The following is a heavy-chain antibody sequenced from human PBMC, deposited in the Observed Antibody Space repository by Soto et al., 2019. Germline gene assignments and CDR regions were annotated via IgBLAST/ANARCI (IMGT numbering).Heavy chain of an antibody. CDR3: AKTKVGDELLWFGELLRLCWFDP. V-gene: IGHV3-23*01. J-gene: IGHJ5*02. CDR1: GFTFSSYA. Sequence: EVQLLESGGGLVQPGGSLRLSCAASGFTFSSYAMSWVRQAPGKGLEWVSAISGSGGSTYYADSVKGRFTISRDHSKNTLYLQMNSLRAEDTAVYYCAKTKVGDELLWFGELLRLCWFDPWGQGTLVTVSS. CDR2: ISGSGGST. D-gene: IGHD3-10*01.